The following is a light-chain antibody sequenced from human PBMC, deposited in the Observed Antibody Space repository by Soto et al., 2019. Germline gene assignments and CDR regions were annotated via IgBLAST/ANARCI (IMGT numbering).Light chain of an antibody. CDR2: DVS. CDR3: QQRSDWPIT. CDR1: QSVSRY. J-gene: IGKJ5*01. Sequence: EIVLTQFPATLSLSPGERATLSCRASQSVSRYLAWYQQKPGQAPRLLIYDVSIRATGIPARFSGSGSGTDFTLTITSLEPEDFAVYSCQQRSDWPITFGQGTRLEIK. V-gene: IGKV3-11*01.